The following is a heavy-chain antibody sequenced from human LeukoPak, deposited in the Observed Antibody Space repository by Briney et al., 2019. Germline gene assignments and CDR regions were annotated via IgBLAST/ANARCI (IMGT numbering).Heavy chain of an antibody. Sequence: PGGSLRLSCAASGFTFSNAWMSWVRQAPGKGLEWVGRIKSKTDGGTTDYAADVKGRFTISRDDSKNTLYLQMNSLKTEDTAVYYCTTDPPPYYRDYWGQGTLLTVSS. J-gene: IGHJ4*02. V-gene: IGHV3-15*01. CDR3: TTDPPPYYRDY. CDR2: IKSKTDGGTT. D-gene: IGHD3-10*01. CDR1: GFTFSNAW.